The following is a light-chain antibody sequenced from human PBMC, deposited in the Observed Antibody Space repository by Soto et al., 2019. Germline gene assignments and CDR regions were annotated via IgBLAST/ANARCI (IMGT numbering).Light chain of an antibody. CDR2: EVS. Sequence: QSVLTQPASVSGSPGQSITISCTGTSSDVGTYNYVSWYQQLPGKAPKLMIYEVSNWPSGVSNRFSGSKSGNTASLTISGLQAEDEADYYCSSYTTSTTYVFGGGTKVTVL. CDR1: SSDVGTYNY. V-gene: IGLV2-14*01. CDR3: SSYTTSTTYV. J-gene: IGLJ1*01.